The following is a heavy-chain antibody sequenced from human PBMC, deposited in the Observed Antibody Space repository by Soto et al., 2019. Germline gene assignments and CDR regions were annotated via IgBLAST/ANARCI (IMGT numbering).Heavy chain of an antibody. V-gene: IGHV1-18*01. CDR2: ISGYSGNT. D-gene: IGHD3-10*01. J-gene: IGHJ4*02. CDR1: GYTFTRYG. CDR3: ARGGVLLWFGAPLDY. Sequence: QVQLVQSGAEVKKPGASVKVSCKASGYTFTRYGFTWVRQAPGQGLEWMGWISGYSGNTNYAQNLRVRVTMTTDRSTSTAYRELRSLRSDDTAVYYCARGGVLLWFGAPLDYWGQGTLVTVSS.